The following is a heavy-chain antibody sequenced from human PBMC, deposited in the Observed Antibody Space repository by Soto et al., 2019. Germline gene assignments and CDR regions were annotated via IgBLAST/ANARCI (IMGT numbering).Heavy chain of an antibody. Sequence: EVQLVESGGALVQPGGSLRLSCAASGFTFSAYWMTWIRQAPGKGLEWLANIKEDGRETHSMDSVKGRFAISRDNSRHSLYLQMNSLRAEDTAVYYCARLRGDYFDFWGQGTLVTVSS. CDR2: IKEDGRET. CDR3: ARLRGDYFDF. J-gene: IGHJ4*02. CDR1: GFTFSAYW. V-gene: IGHV3-7*01.